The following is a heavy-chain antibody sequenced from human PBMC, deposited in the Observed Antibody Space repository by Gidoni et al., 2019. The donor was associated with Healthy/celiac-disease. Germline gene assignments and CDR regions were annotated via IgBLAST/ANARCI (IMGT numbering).Heavy chain of an antibody. D-gene: IGHD6-19*01. Sequence: EVQLVESGGGFVQPGGSLKLSCAASGFTFSGSAMHWVRQASGKGLEWVGRIRSKANSYATAYAASVKGRFTISRDDSKNTAYLQMNSLKTEDTAVYYCTSRYSSGRSDFDYWGQGTLVTVSS. CDR2: IRSKANSYAT. CDR1: GFTFSGSA. CDR3: TSRYSSGRSDFDY. V-gene: IGHV3-73*02. J-gene: IGHJ4*02.